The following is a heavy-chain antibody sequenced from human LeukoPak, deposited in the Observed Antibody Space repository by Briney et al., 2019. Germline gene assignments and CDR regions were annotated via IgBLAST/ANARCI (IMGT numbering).Heavy chain of an antibody. V-gene: IGHV4-59*01. CDR3: ARLVWLGESPGSWFDS. CDR2: IHYSGST. CDR1: GGSISSYY. D-gene: IGHD3-10*01. J-gene: IGHJ5*01. Sequence: SETLSLTCTVSGGSISSYYWRWIRQPPGKGLEWIGYIHYSGSTNYNPPLKSRVTRSPDTSKNQLFLKLNSVTAADTAVYYCARLVWLGESPGSWFDSWGQGTLVTVSS.